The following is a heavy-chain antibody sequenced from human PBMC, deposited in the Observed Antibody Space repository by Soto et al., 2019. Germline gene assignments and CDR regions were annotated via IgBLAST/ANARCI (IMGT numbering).Heavy chain of an antibody. J-gene: IGHJ3*02. CDR2: ISSSSNYI. CDR3: ARGVLLWFGEVFAFDI. Sequence: EVQLVESGGGLVKPGGSLRLSCAASGFTFSSYSMNWVRQAPGKGLEWVSSISSSSNYIYYADSVKGRFTISRDNDKNSLYLKLNSLSAEDTAVSYCARGVLLWFGEVFAFDIWRQGTMVTVSS. CDR1: GFTFSSYS. V-gene: IGHV3-21*01. D-gene: IGHD3-10*01.